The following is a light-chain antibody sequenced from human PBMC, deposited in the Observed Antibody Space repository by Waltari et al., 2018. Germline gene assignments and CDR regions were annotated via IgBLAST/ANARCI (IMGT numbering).Light chain of an antibody. V-gene: IGKV1-39*01. CDR2: TAS. J-gene: IGKJ4*01. Sequence: DIQVTQSPSSLSASVGDRVTITCRASQNIKNYLSWYQHKEGKAPKLLIYTASTLHSGVPLIFSGSGSGTDFTLVISSLQPEDFATYYCQQTYTAPLSFGAGTKVEMK. CDR3: QQTYTAPLS. CDR1: QNIKNY.